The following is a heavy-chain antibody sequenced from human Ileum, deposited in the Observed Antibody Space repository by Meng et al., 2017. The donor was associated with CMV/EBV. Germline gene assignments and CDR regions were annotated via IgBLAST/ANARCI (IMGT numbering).Heavy chain of an antibody. V-gene: IGHV4-34*01. J-gene: IGHJ5*02. Sequence: SETLSLTCAVYGGSFSGYYWSWIRQPPGKGLEWIGEINHSGSTNYNPSLKNRVTISVDTSKNQFSLKLSSVTAADTAVYYCARGPTMVRGVWGWFDPWGQGTLVTVSS. CDR1: GGSFSGYY. CDR2: INHSGST. D-gene: IGHD3-10*01. CDR3: ARGPTMVRGVWGWFDP.